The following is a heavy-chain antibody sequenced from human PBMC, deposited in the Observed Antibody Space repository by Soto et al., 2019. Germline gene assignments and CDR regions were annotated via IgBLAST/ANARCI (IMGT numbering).Heavy chain of an antibody. Sequence: QAQLVQTGAEAKKPGASVKVSCKTSGYSFNTYNINWLRQAPGQGLEWMGWISNYNGNTKYAQKVQGRVTMTTDTSTTTAYMELRSLRSDDTAVYYCTREGRAAVASSVPCFPHWGQGTLVTVPS. CDR2: ISNYNGNT. J-gene: IGHJ1*01. V-gene: IGHV1-18*01. CDR3: TREGRAAVASSVPCFPH. CDR1: GYSFNTYN. D-gene: IGHD6-19*01.